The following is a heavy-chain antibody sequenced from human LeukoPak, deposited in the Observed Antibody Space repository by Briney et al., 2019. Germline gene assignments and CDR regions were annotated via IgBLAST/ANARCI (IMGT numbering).Heavy chain of an antibody. V-gene: IGHV3-30*02. CDR2: IRYDGSDK. Sequence: GGSLRLSCAASGFTFSSYGMHWVRQAPGKGLEWVAFIRYDGSDKYYADSVKGRFTISRDNSKNTLYLQMNSLKTEDTAVYYCTADLGTTSLQDYYYYMDVWGDGTTVTVSS. CDR3: TADLGTTSLQDYYYYMDV. J-gene: IGHJ6*03. CDR1: GFTFSSYG. D-gene: IGHD1-7*01.